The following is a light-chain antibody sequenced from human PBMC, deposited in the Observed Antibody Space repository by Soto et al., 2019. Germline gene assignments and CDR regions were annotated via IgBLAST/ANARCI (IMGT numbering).Light chain of an antibody. Sequence: QSVLTQAACVSGTPGQSITISCTGSNSDVGLYDFVSWYQHHPGRAPKLIVSEVSHRPSGISNRFSGSKSGNTASLTISGLQSEDEADYYCISYTSDDVRYVFGTGTKVTVL. CDR3: ISYTSDDVRYV. J-gene: IGLJ1*01. CDR1: NSDVGLYDF. V-gene: IGLV2-14*01. CDR2: EVS.